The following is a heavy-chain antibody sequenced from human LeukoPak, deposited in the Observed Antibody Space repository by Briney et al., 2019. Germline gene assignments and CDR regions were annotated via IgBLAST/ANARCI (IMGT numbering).Heavy chain of an antibody. CDR1: GVSISSGSYY. CDR2: IYTSGST. D-gene: IGHD1-26*01. V-gene: IGHV4-61*02. Sequence: SETLSLTCTVSGVSISSGSYYWSWIRQPAGKGLEWIGRIYTSGSTNYNPSLKSRVTISVDTSKNQFSLKLSSVTAADTAVYYCAREPVGYYMDVWGKGTTVTISS. J-gene: IGHJ6*03. CDR3: AREPVGYYMDV.